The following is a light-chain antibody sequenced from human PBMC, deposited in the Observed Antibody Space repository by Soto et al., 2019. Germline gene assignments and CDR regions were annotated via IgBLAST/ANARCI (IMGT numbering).Light chain of an antibody. V-gene: IGLV2-14*01. Sequence: QSALTQPASVSGSPGQSITISCTGTSSDVGGYNYVSWYQQHPGKAPKLMIYEVSNWPSGVSNRFSGSKSGNTASLTISGLQAEDEADYYCSSYTSSDVVFGGGTQLTVL. CDR3: SSYTSSDVV. CDR1: SSDVGGYNY. CDR2: EVS. J-gene: IGLJ2*01.